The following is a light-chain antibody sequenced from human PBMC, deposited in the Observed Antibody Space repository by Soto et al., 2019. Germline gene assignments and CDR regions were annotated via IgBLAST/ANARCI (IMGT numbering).Light chain of an antibody. CDR3: QQYYSTPWT. CDR2: WAS. Sequence: DIVMTQSPDSLAVSLGERATINCKSNQSVLYSSNNKNYLAWYQQKPGQPPKLLIYWASTRESGVPDRFSGSGSGTDFTLTISSLQDEDVAVYYCQQYYSTPWTFGPGTKADIK. J-gene: IGKJ1*01. V-gene: IGKV4-1*01. CDR1: QSVLYSSNNKNY.